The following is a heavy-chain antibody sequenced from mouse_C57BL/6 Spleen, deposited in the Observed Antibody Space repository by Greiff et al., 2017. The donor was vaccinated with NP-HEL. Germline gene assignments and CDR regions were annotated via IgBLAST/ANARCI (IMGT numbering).Heavy chain of an antibody. D-gene: IGHD3-2*02. CDR1: GFTFSDYY. V-gene: IGHV5-16*01. CDR3: ARGDSSGPFAY. CDR2: INYDGSST. J-gene: IGHJ3*01. Sequence: EVQVVESEGGLVQPGSSMKLSCTASGFTFSDYYMAWVRQVPEKGLEWVANINYDGSSTYYLDSLKSRFIISRDNAKNILYLQMSSLKSEDTATYYCARGDSSGPFAYWGQGTLVTVSA.